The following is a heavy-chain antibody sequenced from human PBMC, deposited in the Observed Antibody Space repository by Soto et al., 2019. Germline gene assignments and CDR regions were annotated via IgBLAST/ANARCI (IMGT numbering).Heavy chain of an antibody. CDR2: INPNSGGT. V-gene: IGHV1-2*04. J-gene: IGHJ3*02. Sequence: ASVKVSCKASGYTFTGYYMHWVRQAPGQGLEWMGWINPNSGGTNYAQKFQGWVTMTRDTSISTAYMELSRLRSDDTAVYYRAREPKYYYDSSGYYGAFDIWGQGTMVTVSS. CDR3: AREPKYYYDSSGYYGAFDI. CDR1: GYTFTGYY. D-gene: IGHD3-22*01.